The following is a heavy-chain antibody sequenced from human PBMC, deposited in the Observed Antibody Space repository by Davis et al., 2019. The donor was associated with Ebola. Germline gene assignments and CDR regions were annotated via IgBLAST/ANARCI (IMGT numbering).Heavy chain of an antibody. J-gene: IGHJ4*02. CDR2: IYHSGGT. CDR3: ARDYYDSSGYLWYFEN. CDR1: GDSISSRNW. D-gene: IGHD3-22*01. V-gene: IGHV4-4*02. Sequence: SETLSLTCAVSGDSISSRNWWSWVRQSPGKGLEWIGEIYHSGGTNYNPSLKSRVTISVDKSKNQFSLKLSSVTAADTAVYYCARDYYDSSGYLWYFENWGQGTLVTVSS.